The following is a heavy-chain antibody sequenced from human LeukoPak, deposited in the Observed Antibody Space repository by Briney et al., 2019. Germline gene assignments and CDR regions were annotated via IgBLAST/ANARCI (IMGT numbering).Heavy chain of an antibody. CDR1: GFTFSSYS. Sequence: GGSLRLSCAASGFTFSSYSMSWVRQAPGKGLEWVSSISSSSSYIYYADSVKGRFAISRDNAKNSLYLQMNSLRAEDTAVYYCARDSSGGSCYDYWGQGTLVTVSS. D-gene: IGHD2-15*01. J-gene: IGHJ4*02. V-gene: IGHV3-21*01. CDR2: ISSSSSYI. CDR3: ARDSSGGSCYDY.